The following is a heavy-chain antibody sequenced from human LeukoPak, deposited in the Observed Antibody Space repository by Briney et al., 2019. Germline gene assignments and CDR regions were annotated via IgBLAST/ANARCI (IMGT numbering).Heavy chain of an antibody. CDR2: INPNSGGT. V-gene: IGHV1-2*02. D-gene: IGHD1-26*01. J-gene: IGHJ6*02. Sequence: ASVKVSCKASGYTFTGYYMHWVRQAPGQGLEWMGWINPNSGGTNYAQKSQGRVTMTRDTSISTAYMELSRLRSDDTAVYYCARVSRGWDDYYGMDVWGQGTTVTVSS. CDR3: ARVSRGWDDYYGMDV. CDR1: GYTFTGYY.